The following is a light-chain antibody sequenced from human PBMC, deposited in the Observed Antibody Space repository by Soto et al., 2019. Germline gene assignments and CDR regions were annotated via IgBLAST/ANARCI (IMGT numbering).Light chain of an antibody. Sequence: QSVLTQPPSASGTPGRRVTISCSGSSSNIGSNYVYWYQQLPGTAPKLLIYRNNQRPSGVPDRFSGSKSGTSASLAISGLRPEDEADYYCAAWDDSLSAFYVFGTGTKVTVL. V-gene: IGLV1-47*01. CDR3: AAWDDSLSAFYV. CDR1: SSNIGSNY. J-gene: IGLJ1*01. CDR2: RNN.